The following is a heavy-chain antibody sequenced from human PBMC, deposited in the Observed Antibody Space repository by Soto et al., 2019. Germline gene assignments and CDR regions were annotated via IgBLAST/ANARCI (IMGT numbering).Heavy chain of an antibody. V-gene: IGHV1-58*01. D-gene: IGHD6-19*01. CDR2: IVVGSGNT. Sequence: ASVKVSCKASGFTFTSPAVQWVRQARGQRLEWIGWIVVGSGNTNYAQKFQERVTITRDMSTSTAYMELSSLRSEDTAVYYCAAGFAVADFDYWGQGTLVTVSS. CDR3: AAGFAVADFDY. J-gene: IGHJ4*02. CDR1: GFTFTSPA.